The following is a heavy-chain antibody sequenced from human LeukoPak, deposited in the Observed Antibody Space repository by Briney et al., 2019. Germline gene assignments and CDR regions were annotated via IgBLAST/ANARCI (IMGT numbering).Heavy chain of an antibody. J-gene: IGHJ3*02. V-gene: IGHV4-34*01. Sequence: SETLSLTCAVYGGSFSGYYWSWIRQPPGKGLECIGEINHSGSTNYNPPLKSRVTTSVDMSKNQFSLKLSSVTAADTAVYYCARVGPSAFDIWGQGTMVTVSS. CDR1: GGSFSGYY. CDR3: ARVGPSAFDI. CDR2: INHSGST.